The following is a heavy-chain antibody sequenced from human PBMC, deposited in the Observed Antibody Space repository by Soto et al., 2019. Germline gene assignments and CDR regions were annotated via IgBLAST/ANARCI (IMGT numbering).Heavy chain of an antibody. CDR1: GDSISSYNW. CDR2: VYHSGNT. CDR3: ARREGDCRGGSCPYYHD. V-gene: IGHV4-4*02. Sequence: QVHLQESGPRLVKPSETLSLTCDVSGDSISSYNWWTWVRQTPGKGLEWIGEVYHSGNTNYNPSLKSRVTISVDKSRNQFSLSLTSVTAADTAVYYCARREGDCRGGSCPYYHDWGQGTLVIASS. D-gene: IGHD2-15*01. J-gene: IGHJ4*02.